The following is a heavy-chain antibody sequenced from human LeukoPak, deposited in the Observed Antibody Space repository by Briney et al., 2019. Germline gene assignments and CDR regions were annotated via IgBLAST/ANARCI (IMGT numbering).Heavy chain of an antibody. CDR2: ISSSGSTI. Sequence: GGSLRLSCAASGFTFSSYEMDWVRQAPGKGLEWVSYISSSGSTIYYADSVKGRFTISRDNAKNSLYLQMNSLRAEDTAVYYCAELGITMIGGVRGKGTTVTISS. CDR3: AELGITMIGGV. CDR1: GFTFSSYE. D-gene: IGHD3-10*02. J-gene: IGHJ6*04. V-gene: IGHV3-48*03.